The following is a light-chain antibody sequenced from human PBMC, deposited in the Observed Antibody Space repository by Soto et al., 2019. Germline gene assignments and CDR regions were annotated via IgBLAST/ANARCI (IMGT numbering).Light chain of an antibody. Sequence: DIQMTQSPSTLSASVGDRVTITCRASQSISNWLAWYQQKPGKAPKLLIFDASSLESGVPSRFSGSGSGTEFTLTISSLQPDDFATYYGQQYNSWTFGQGTKVEIK. J-gene: IGKJ1*01. CDR1: QSISNW. CDR2: DAS. V-gene: IGKV1-5*01. CDR3: QQYNSWT.